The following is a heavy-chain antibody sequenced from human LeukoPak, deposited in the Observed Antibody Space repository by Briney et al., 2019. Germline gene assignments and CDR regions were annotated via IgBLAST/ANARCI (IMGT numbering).Heavy chain of an antibody. V-gene: IGHV3-23*01. J-gene: IGHJ4*02. CDR1: GFTFSNYA. D-gene: IGHD3-9*01. CDR2: ITGSGGNT. CDR3: AKWEDYDVLTGYYVSDY. Sequence: GGSLRLSCAASGFTFSNYAMSWVRQAPGKGLEWVSAITGSGGNTYYADSVKGRFTISRDNSKNTLYLQMNSLRAEDTAVYYCAKWEDYDVLTGYYVSDYWGQGTLVTVSS.